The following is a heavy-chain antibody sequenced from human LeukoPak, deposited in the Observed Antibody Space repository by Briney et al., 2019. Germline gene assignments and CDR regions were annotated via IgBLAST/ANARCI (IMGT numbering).Heavy chain of an antibody. Sequence: SETLSLTCGVYGGSFSGYYWTWIRQPSGKGLEWIGEINHSGSTTYNPSLKSRVTISVDTSKNQFSLRLSSVTAADTAVYYCARMRGSWGGDYWGQGTLVTVSS. J-gene: IGHJ4*02. V-gene: IGHV4-34*01. D-gene: IGHD1-26*01. CDR2: INHSGST. CDR1: GGSFSGYY. CDR3: ARMRGSWGGDY.